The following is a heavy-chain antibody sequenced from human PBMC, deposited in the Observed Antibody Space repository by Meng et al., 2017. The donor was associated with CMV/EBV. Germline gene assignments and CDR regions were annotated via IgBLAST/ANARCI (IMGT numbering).Heavy chain of an antibody. J-gene: IGHJ6*02. Sequence: GGSLRLSCAASGFTFSSYSMNWVRQAPGKGLEWVSYISSSSTIYYADSVKGRFTISRDNAKNSLYLQMNSLRAEDTAVYYCARDERESGWFTVTLRSYYYGMDVWGQGTTVTVSS. D-gene: IGHD4-17*01. CDR3: ARDERESGWFTVTLRSYYYGMDV. CDR1: GFTFSSYS. V-gene: IGHV3-48*04. CDR2: ISSSSTI.